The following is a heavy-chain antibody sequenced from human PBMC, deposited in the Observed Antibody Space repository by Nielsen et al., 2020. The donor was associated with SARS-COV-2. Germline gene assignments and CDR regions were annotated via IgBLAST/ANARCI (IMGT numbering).Heavy chain of an antibody. J-gene: IGHJ4*02. CDR3: AKDWYYYDSSGSFDY. D-gene: IGHD3-22*01. Sequence: GESLKISCAASGFTFSSYWMHWVRQAPGKGLVWVSCINGDGAITHYADSVRGRITISRDNAKNSLYLQMNSLRAEDTALYYCAKDWYYYDSSGSFDYWGQGTLVTVSS. V-gene: IGHV3-74*01. CDR2: INGDGAIT. CDR1: GFTFSSYW.